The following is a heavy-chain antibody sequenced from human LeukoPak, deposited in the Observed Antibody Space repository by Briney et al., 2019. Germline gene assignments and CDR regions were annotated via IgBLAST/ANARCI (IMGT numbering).Heavy chain of an antibody. V-gene: IGHV3-21*01. CDR2: ISSSSSFI. CDR1: GFTFSSYS. J-gene: IGHJ6*03. CDR3: ARSAPGYYYYMDV. D-gene: IGHD6-25*01. Sequence: GGSLRLSCAASGFTFSSYSMNWVRQAPGKGLEWVSSISSSSSFIYYADSVKGRFTISRDNAKNSLYLQMNSLRAEGTAVYYCARSAPGYYYYMDVWGKGTTVTVSS.